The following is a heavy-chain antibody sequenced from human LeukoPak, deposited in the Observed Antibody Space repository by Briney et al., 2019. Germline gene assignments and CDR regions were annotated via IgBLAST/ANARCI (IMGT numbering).Heavy chain of an antibody. CDR3: ARTLLGEGYYYDSSGFTGSAFDI. J-gene: IGHJ3*02. D-gene: IGHD3-22*01. V-gene: IGHV5-51*01. CDR2: IYPGDSDT. CDR1: GYIFTTYW. Sequence: GESLKISCTGSGYIFTTYWIGWVCHMPAKGLERMGVIYPGDSDTRYSPSFQGQVTISADKSISTAYLQWSSLKASDTAMYYCARTLLGEGYYYDSSGFTGSAFDIWGQGTMVTVSS.